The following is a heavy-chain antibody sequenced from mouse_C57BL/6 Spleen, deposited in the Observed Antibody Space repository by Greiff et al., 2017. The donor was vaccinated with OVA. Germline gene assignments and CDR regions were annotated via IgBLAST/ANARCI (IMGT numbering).Heavy chain of an antibody. CDR3: ATSTMVTTGYFDY. J-gene: IGHJ2*01. V-gene: IGHV5-6*01. D-gene: IGHD2-2*01. Sequence: EVQLVESGGDLVKPGGSLKLSCAASGFTFSSYGMSWVRQTPDKRLEWVATISSGGSYTYYPDSVKGRFTISRDNAKNTLYLQMSSLKSEDTAMYYCATSTMVTTGYFDYWGQGTTLTVSS. CDR2: ISSGGSYT. CDR1: GFTFSSYG.